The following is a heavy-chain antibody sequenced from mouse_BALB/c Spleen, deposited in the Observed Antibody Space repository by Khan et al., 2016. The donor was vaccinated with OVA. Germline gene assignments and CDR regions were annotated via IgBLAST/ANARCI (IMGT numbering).Heavy chain of an antibody. V-gene: IGHV3-2*02. CDR1: GYSITSDYA. CDR2: ISYSGNT. CDR3: ARVYGGDFDY. Sequence: EVQLQESGPGLVKPSQSLSLTCTVTGYSITSDYAWNWIRQFPGNKLEWMGFISYSGNTNYNPSLKSRISITRDTSKNQFFLQLNAVTTEDTATYYCARVYGGDFDYWGKGTTLTVSA. D-gene: IGHD2-10*02. J-gene: IGHJ2*01.